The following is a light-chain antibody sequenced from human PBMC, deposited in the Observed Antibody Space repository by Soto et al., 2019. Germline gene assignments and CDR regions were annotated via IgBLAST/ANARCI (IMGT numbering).Light chain of an antibody. CDR1: QSINND. V-gene: IGKV3D-15*01. CDR3: KQYKNWPPFT. Sequence: EIVMTQSPATLSVSPGDRVTLSCRASQSINNDLAWYQQRPGQAPRLLIYGASNRATGIPARFSGSGSGTEFTLTISNVQSEDFAVYYCKQYKNWPPFTFGQGTRLEIK. CDR2: GAS. J-gene: IGKJ5*01.